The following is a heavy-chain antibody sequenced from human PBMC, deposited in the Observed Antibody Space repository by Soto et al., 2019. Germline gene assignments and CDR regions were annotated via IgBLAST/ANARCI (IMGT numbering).Heavy chain of an antibody. CDR2: IHHTGNI. Sequence: SETLSLTCAVSGGSISTNNWWHWVRQSPEKGLEWIGEIHHTGNINYNPSLKSRVIMSIDESKNQFSLSLTSVTAADTAVYYCARERGAGTYQGFDYWGQGALVTVSS. J-gene: IGHJ4*02. CDR1: GGSISTNNW. CDR3: ARERGAGTYQGFDY. V-gene: IGHV4-4*02. D-gene: IGHD1-26*01.